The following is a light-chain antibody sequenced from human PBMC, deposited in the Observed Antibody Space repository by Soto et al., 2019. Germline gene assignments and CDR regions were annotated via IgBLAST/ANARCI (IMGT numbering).Light chain of an antibody. CDR2: GAS. Sequence: EIVMTQSPVTLSASPGESATLSCRASQSVSRSYLGWYQQKPGQAPRLLMYGASIRAAGVPDRFSGSGSGTEFTLTISRLEPEDFTVYYCHHYETFGQGTKVDIK. CDR3: HHYET. V-gene: IGKV3-20*01. CDR1: QSVSRSY. J-gene: IGKJ1*01.